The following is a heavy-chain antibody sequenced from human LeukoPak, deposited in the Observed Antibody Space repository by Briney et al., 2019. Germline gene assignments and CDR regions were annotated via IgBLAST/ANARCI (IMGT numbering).Heavy chain of an antibody. D-gene: IGHD1-14*01. J-gene: IGHJ5*02. CDR3: VREARKGFDP. V-gene: IGHV3-74*01. CDR2: IKSDGSST. CDR1: GFTFRTYW. Sequence: GGSLRLSCAASGFTFRTYWMHWVRQAPEQGLVWVSGIKSDGSSTNLADSVRGRFTISRDNANNTLYLQMNSLRAEDTAVYYCVREARKGFDPWGQGTLVSVSS.